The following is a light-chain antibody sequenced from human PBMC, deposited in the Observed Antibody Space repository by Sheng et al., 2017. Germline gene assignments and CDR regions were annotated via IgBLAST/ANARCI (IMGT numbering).Light chain of an antibody. CDR3: HQYGSSPKT. CDR2: GVS. Sequence: EIVLTQSPGTLSLSPGERATLSCRASQSVSKRYLAWYQQKVGQAPRLLIYGVSTRATGIPDRFSGSGSETDFTLTISRLEPEDFAVYYCHQYGSSPKTFGQGTKVEIK. CDR1: QSVSKRY. J-gene: IGKJ1*01. V-gene: IGKV3-20*01.